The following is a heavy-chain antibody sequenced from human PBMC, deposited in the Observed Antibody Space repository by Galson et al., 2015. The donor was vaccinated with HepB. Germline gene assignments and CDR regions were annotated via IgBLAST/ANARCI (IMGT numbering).Heavy chain of an antibody. V-gene: IGHV5-10-1*01. D-gene: IGHD5-18*01. Sequence: QSGAEVKEPGESLRISCKGSGYSFTSYWINWVRQMPGKGLELMGRIDPSDSYTKYSPSFQGHVTISADKSINTAYLQWSSLKASDTAMYYCARSPKYNYGQTLGYWGQGTLVTVSS. CDR3: ARSPKYNYGQTLGY. J-gene: IGHJ4*02. CDR1: GYSFTSYW. CDR2: IDPSDSYT.